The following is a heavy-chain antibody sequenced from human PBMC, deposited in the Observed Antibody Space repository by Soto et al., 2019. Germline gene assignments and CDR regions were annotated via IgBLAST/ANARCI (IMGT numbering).Heavy chain of an antibody. CDR3: AREYSSSSGRTLDI. J-gene: IGHJ3*02. Sequence: SETLSLTCPVSGGSISSYYWSWIRQPPGKGLEWIGRIYTSGSTNYNPSLKSRVTMSVDTSKNQFSLKLGSVTAADTAVYYCAREYSSSSGRTLDIWGQGTMVTVSS. CDR1: GGSISSYY. V-gene: IGHV4-4*07. CDR2: IYTSGST. D-gene: IGHD6-6*01.